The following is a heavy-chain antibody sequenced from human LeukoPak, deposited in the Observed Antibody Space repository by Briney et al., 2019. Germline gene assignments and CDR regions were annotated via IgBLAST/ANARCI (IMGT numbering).Heavy chain of an antibody. D-gene: IGHD5-24*01. J-gene: IGHJ4*02. CDR3: ARGFQDKDGYKNYFGS. V-gene: IGHV3-66*01. CDR1: GFTVSSKY. CDR2: IYSGGST. Sequence: PGGSLRLSCAASGFTVSSKYMHWVRQAPGKGMEWVSTIYSGGSTYYAASVKDRFSISRDDSKNTLHLQMSTLRDEDTAVYYCARGFQDKDGYKNYFGSWGQGTLVTVSS.